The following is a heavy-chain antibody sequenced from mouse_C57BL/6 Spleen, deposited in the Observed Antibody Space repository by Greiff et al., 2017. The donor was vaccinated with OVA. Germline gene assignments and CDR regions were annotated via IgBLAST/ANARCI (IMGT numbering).Heavy chain of an antibody. V-gene: IGHV1-42*01. D-gene: IGHD3-1*01. CDR1: GYSFTGYY. CDR2: INPSTGGT. J-gene: IGHJ2*01. Sequence: EVQLQQSGTELVKPGASVKISCKASGYSFTGYYMNWVKQSPEKSLEWIGEINPSTGGTTYNQKFKAKATLTVDKSSSTAYMQLKSLTSEDSAVYYCARSGPDYFDYWGQGTTLTVSS. CDR3: ARSGPDYFDY.